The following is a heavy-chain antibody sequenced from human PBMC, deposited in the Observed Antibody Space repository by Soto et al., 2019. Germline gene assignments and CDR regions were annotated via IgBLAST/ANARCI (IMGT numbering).Heavy chain of an antibody. D-gene: IGHD3-10*01. J-gene: IGHJ6*02. CDR2: ISAYNGNT. CDR1: GYTFTSYG. V-gene: IGHV1-18*01. CDR3: ARESFHYCSGSYSPYYYYGMDV. Sequence: QVQLVQSGAEVKKPGASVKVSCKASGYTFTSYGISWVRQAPGQGLEWMGWISAYNGNTNYAQKLQGRVTMTTDTSQSTAYMEVGSLRSEDTAVYYCARESFHYCSGSYSPYYYYGMDVWGQGTTVTVSS.